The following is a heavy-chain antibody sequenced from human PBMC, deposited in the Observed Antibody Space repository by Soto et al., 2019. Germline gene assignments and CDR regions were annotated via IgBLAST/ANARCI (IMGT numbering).Heavy chain of an antibody. CDR2: IYPGDSDT. CDR3: SREVVEPAAMGNHYYYMDV. V-gene: IGHV5-51*01. J-gene: IGHJ6*03. D-gene: IGHD2-2*01. CDR1: GYSFTSYW. Sequence: GESLKISCKGSGYSFTSYWIGWVRQMPGKGLEWMGIIYPGDSDTRYSPSFQGQVTISADKSISTAYLQWSSLKASDTAMYYCSREVVEPAAMGNHYYYMDVWGKGTTVTVSS.